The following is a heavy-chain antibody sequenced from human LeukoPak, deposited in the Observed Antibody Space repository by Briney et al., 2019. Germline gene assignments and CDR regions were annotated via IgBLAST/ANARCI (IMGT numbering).Heavy chain of an antibody. CDR1: GFTFSGSA. CDR3: TSVLPGYSSGWFD. CDR2: IRSKANSYAT. V-gene: IGHV3-73*01. Sequence: PGGSLRLSCAASGFTFSGSAMHWVRQASGKGLLWVGRIRSKANSYATAYAASVKGRSTISRDDSKNTAYLQMNSLKTEDTAVYYCTSVLPGYSSGWFDWGQGTLVTVSS. D-gene: IGHD6-19*01. J-gene: IGHJ4*02.